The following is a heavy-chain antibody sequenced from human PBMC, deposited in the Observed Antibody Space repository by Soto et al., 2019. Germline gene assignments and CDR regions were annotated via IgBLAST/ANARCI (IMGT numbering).Heavy chain of an antibody. CDR3: AHRTFYELFVY. CDR2: IYWDDDK. CDR1: GFSLSTRGVG. J-gene: IGHJ4*02. V-gene: IGHV2-5*02. Sequence: QITLKESGPTLVKPTQTLTLTCTFSGFSLSTRGVGVGWIRQPPGKALEWLAFIYWDDDKRYSPSLKNRVTXTXDTANNQVVLTMTNMDPVDTATYYCAHRTFYELFVYWGQGTLVTVSS. D-gene: IGHD1-7*01.